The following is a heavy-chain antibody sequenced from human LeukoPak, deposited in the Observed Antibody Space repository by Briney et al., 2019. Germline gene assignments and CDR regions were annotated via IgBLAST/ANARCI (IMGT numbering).Heavy chain of an antibody. D-gene: IGHD5-24*01. J-gene: IGHJ3*02. Sequence: SETLSLTCTVSGDSMTSYYWSWIRQPPGKGLEWIWYISYSGSTNYNPSLKSRVTISVDTSKNQFSLKLSSVTAADTAVYYCARSMRSDAFDIWGQGTMVTVSS. CDR3: ARSMRSDAFDI. CDR1: GDSMTSYY. CDR2: ISYSGST. V-gene: IGHV4-59*08.